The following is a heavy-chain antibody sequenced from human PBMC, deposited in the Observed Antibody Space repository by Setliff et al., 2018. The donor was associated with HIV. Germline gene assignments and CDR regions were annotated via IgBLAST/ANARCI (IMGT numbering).Heavy chain of an antibody. V-gene: IGHV4-59*12. D-gene: IGHD6-19*01. CDR2: IYYSGST. CDR1: GGSISSYY. Sequence: ASETLSLTCTVSGGSISSYYWSWIRQPPGKGLEWIGYIYYSGSTNYNPSLKSRVTISLDKSKNQFSLKLSSVTAADTAVYYCARSGSGWFLSYWGQGTLVTVSS. J-gene: IGHJ4*02. CDR3: ARSGSGWFLSY.